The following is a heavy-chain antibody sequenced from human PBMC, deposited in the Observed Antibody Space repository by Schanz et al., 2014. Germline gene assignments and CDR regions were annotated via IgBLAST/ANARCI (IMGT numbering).Heavy chain of an antibody. CDR3: ARDGGEVVRGVIEGANHYYYGMDV. Sequence: QVQLVQSGAEVKKPGASVKVSCKASGYTFVSYSMHWVRQAPGQGLEWMGIINPSGGGTSYALRCQGRVPVTRDTSRSTVYMELSSVRSEDTAVYYCARDGGEVVRGVIEGANHYYYGMDVWGQGTTVTVSS. D-gene: IGHD3-10*01. V-gene: IGHV1-46*03. CDR2: INPSGGGT. CDR1: GYTFVSYS. J-gene: IGHJ6*02.